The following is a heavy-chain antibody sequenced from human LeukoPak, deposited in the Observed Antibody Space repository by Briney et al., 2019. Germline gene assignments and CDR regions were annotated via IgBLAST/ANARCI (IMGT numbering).Heavy chain of an antibody. D-gene: IGHD2-2*03. J-gene: IGHJ3*01. CDR1: GFIFSNAW. Sequence: GSLRLSCAASGFIFSNAWMSWVRQVPGKGLEWVGYIYYSGSTNYNPSLESRVSISVDTSRNQFSLRLSSVTAADTAVYYCARDDWIPGSCSSTINCFDAFDVWGQGTMVTVPS. V-gene: IGHV4-59*01. CDR2: IYYSGST. CDR3: ARDDWIPGSCSSTINCFDAFDV.